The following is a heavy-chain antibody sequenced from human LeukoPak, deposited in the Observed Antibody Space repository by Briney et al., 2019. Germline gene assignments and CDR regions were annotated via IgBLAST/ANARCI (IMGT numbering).Heavy chain of an antibody. D-gene: IGHD2-2*01. Sequence: GGSLRLSCAASGFTFSDYYMSWIRQAPGKGLEWVSYISSSGSTIYYADSVKGRFTISRDNAKNSLYLQMNSLRAEDTAVYYCARDPVIVVVPAAMEINWFDPWGQGTLVTVSS. CDR3: ARDPVIVVVPAAMEINWFDP. CDR1: GFTFSDYY. V-gene: IGHV3-11*04. J-gene: IGHJ5*02. CDR2: ISSSGSTI.